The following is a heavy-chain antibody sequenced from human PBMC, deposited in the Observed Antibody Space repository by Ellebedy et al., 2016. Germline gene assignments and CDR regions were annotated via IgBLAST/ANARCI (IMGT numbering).Heavy chain of an antibody. Sequence: ESLKISCAVSGFTVSANYMNWVRQPPGKGLEWIGEINHSGSTNYNPSLKSRVTISVDTSKNQFSLKLSSVTAADTAVYYCARLDGYNFDYWGQGTLVTVSS. CDR3: ARLDGYNFDY. CDR1: GFTVSANY. J-gene: IGHJ4*02. CDR2: INHSGST. V-gene: IGHV4-34*01. D-gene: IGHD5-24*01.